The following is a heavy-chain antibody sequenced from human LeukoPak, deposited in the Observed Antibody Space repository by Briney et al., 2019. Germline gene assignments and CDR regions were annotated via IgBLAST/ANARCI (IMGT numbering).Heavy chain of an antibody. D-gene: IGHD4-17*01. CDR1: GGSFSGDF. Sequence: SETLSLACAVYGGSFSGDFWSWIRQSPGKGLEWIGEINHSGSTNYNPSLKSRVTISVDTSKNQFSLKLSSVTAADTAVYYCARRTVTMYNWFDPWGQGTLVTVSS. CDR3: ARRTVTMYNWFDP. CDR2: INHSGST. V-gene: IGHV4-34*01. J-gene: IGHJ5*02.